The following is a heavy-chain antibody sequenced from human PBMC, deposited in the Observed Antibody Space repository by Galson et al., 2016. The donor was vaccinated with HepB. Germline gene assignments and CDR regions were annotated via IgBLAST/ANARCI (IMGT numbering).Heavy chain of an antibody. CDR1: GFAFGSYG. CDR2: ISSAGGYI. J-gene: IGHJ4*02. V-gene: IGHV3-21*01. CDR3: ARFISSSGVFDH. D-gene: IGHD3-16*01. Sequence: SLRLSCAASGFAFGSYGMNWVRQAPGKGLEWVSFISSAGGYIYYADSTRGPFTISRDNAKNSLFLHMNSLTVEDTALYYCARFISSSGVFDHWGQGTLVTVSS.